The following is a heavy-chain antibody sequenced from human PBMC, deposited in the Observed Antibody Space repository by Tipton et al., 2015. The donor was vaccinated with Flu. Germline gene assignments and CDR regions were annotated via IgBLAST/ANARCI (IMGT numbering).Heavy chain of an antibody. D-gene: IGHD4-11*01. J-gene: IGHJ6*02. CDR3: ARDLVQDYRDQYFGMDV. Sequence: TLSLTCTVSGGSVSPYYWNWVRQSPVKGLEWIGYIYYRGTTGYNPSLKSRVTISVDTSKNQVSLKLTSVTAADTAVYYCARDLVQDYRDQYFGMDVWVQGTTVTVSS. CDR1: GGSVSPYY. V-gene: IGHV4-59*02. CDR2: IYYRGTT.